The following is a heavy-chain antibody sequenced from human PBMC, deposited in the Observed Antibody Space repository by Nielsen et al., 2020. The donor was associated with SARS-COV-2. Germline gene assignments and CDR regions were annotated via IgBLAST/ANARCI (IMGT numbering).Heavy chain of an antibody. V-gene: IGHV4-30-4*01. CDR2: IYYSGST. CDR3: AREDEGDYYGMDV. Sequence: SCTVSGGSISSGDYYWSWIRQPPGKGLEWIGYIYYSGSTYYNPSLKSRVTISVDTSKNQFSLKLSSVTAADTAVYYCAREDEGDYYGMDVWGQGTTVTVSS. J-gene: IGHJ6*02. CDR1: GGSISSGDYY.